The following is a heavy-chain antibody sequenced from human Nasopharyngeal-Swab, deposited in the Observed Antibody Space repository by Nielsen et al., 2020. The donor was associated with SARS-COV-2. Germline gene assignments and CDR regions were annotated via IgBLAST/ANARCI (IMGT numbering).Heavy chain of an antibody. CDR2: ISSGGGST. D-gene: IGHD2-21*01. V-gene: IGHV3-23*01. J-gene: IGHJ3*02. CDR1: GFTFSSCA. CDR3: AKDPRTVIGTFDI. Sequence: GESLKISCSASGFTFSSCAINWVRQAPGKGLEWVSGISSGGGSTYYADSVKGRFTISRDNSKSTLYLQMNSLRVEDTAVYYCAKDPRTVIGTFDIWGQGTMVTVSS.